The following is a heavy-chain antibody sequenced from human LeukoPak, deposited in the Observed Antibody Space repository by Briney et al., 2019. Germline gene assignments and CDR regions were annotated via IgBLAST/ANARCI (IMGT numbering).Heavy chain of an antibody. CDR1: GFSLSTSGMC. V-gene: IGHV2-70*20. CDR2: IDWDDDK. J-gene: IGHJ4*02. CDR3: ARFDYLGFYFDY. Sequence: SGPALVKPTQTLTLTCTFSGFSLSTSGMCVSWVRQPPGKALEWPALIDWDDDKYYSTSLKTRLTISKDTSKNQVVLTMTNMDPVDTATYYCARFDYLGFYFDYWGQGTLVTVSS. D-gene: IGHD2/OR15-2a*01.